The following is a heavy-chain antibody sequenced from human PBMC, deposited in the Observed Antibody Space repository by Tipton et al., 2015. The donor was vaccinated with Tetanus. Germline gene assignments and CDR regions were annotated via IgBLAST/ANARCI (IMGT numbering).Heavy chain of an antibody. CDR2: IHPSDSAT. D-gene: IGHD3-10*01. J-gene: IGHJ5*02. CDR1: GYNFVDYW. CDR3: AKRVYSPEGVTNWFDP. V-gene: IGHV5-51*01. Sequence: MQLVQSGAEVKKPGESLRISCQGSGYNFVDYWIGWVRQMPGKGLEWVGIIHPSDSATLYSPSLQAQVTISADKSTSTVYQQWSTLKAPDPAIYYCAKRVYSPEGVTNWFDPWGQGTLVTVSS.